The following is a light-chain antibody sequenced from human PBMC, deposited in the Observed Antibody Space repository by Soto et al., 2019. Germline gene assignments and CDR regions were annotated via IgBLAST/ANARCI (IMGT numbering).Light chain of an antibody. CDR1: SSNIGAGYA. Sequence: QSVLTQPPSVSGAPGQRVTISCTGSSSNIGAGYAVHWYQQLPGTAPKLLISDNNNRPSGVPDRCSGSKSGPSASLAITGLQAEDEADHYCQSYDNSHDWDVVFGGGTKLTVL. J-gene: IGLJ2*01. V-gene: IGLV1-40*01. CDR3: QSYDNSHDWDVV. CDR2: DNN.